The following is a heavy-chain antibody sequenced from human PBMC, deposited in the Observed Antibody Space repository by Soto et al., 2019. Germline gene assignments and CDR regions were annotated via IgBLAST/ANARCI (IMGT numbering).Heavy chain of an antibody. CDR2: IKQDGSEK. D-gene: IGHD3-16*01. Sequence: GGSLRLSCAASGFTFSNYWMTWVRLAPGKGLEWVANIKQDGSEKYYVDSVKGRFSISRDNAKKSLFLQMNSLRGDETAIYYCARPRGGTPHDAFDIWGQGKMVTVSS. CDR3: ARPRGGTPHDAFDI. V-gene: IGHV3-7*01. CDR1: GFTFSNYW. J-gene: IGHJ3*02.